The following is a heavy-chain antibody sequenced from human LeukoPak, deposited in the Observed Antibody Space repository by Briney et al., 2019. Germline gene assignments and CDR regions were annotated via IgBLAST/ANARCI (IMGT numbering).Heavy chain of an antibody. Sequence: GASVKVSCMSSVYTFTGYYMHWVRQAPGQGLEWMGWINHNSGGTNYEKKFQGRVTMTRAPPISTAYMELSRLRSDDTAVYYCARPYYYDSSGYSPYYYFGMDVWGEGATVTVS. CDR1: VYTFTGYY. CDR3: ARPYYYDSSGYSPYYYFGMDV. CDR2: INHNSGGT. V-gene: IGHV1-2*02. D-gene: IGHD3-22*01. J-gene: IGHJ6*01.